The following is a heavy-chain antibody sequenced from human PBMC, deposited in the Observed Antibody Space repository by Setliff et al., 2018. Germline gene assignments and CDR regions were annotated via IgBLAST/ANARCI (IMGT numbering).Heavy chain of an antibody. CDR1: GFDFSYYY. D-gene: IGHD3-3*01. Sequence: GGSLRLSCAASGFDFSYYYMSWVRQAPGKGLEWLSKISGDGMTSCYADSVRGRFIISRDNAKDALYLQMNSLTAEYTAVYYCANGMFYDFWSNYPYYFGMDVWGQGTTVTVSS. CDR2: ISGDGMTS. V-gene: IGHV3-11*01. J-gene: IGHJ6*02. CDR3: ANGMFYDFWSNYPYYFGMDV.